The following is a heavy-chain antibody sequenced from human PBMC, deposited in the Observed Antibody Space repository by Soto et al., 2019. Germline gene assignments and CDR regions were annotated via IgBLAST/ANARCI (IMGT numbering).Heavy chain of an antibody. J-gene: IGHJ4*02. V-gene: IGHV4-39*07. D-gene: IGHD4-17*01. CDR2: IYYTGTS. CDR1: DDSISSTNHF. CDR3: ARVFRLRYFHYYFDY. Sequence: PSETLSLTCTVSDDSISSTNHFWGWIRQPPGKDLEWIGGIYYTGTSYYNPSLQSRVTMSVDTSKNQFSLKLSSVTAADTAVYYCARVFRLRYFHYYFDYWGQGTLVTVSS.